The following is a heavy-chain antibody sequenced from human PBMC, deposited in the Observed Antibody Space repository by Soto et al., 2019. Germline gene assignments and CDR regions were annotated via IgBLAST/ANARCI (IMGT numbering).Heavy chain of an antibody. CDR3: TRDEAVYNKKADFDY. J-gene: IGHJ4*02. CDR2: VNAGNGNT. CDR1: GYTFTNYA. D-gene: IGHD1-20*01. V-gene: IGHV1-3*01. Sequence: VQLVQSGAEVKKPGASVKVSCEASGYTFTNYAIHWVRQAPGQKLAWMGWVNAGNGNTRYSQKFPGRVTSTRDPSASTASMELRSLRSEDTAVYYCTRDEAVYNKKADFDYWGQGTLGTVSS.